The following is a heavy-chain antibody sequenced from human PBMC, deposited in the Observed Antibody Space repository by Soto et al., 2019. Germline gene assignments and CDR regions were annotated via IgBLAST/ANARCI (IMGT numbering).Heavy chain of an antibody. CDR2: INPNSGGT. J-gene: IGHJ6*02. CDR3: ARAGYCSSTSCYMRYYYYYGMDV. D-gene: IGHD2-2*02. V-gene: IGHV1-2*02. CDR1: GYTFTGYY. Sequence: ASVKVSCKASGYTFTGYYMHWVRQAPGQGLEWMGWINPNSGGTNYAQKFQGRVTMTRDTSISTAYMELSRLRSDDTAVYYCARAGYCSSTSCYMRYYYYYGMDVWGQGTTVPVSS.